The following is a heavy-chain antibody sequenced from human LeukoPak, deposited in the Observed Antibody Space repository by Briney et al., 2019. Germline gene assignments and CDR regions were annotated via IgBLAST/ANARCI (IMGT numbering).Heavy chain of an antibody. J-gene: IGHJ4*02. D-gene: IGHD4-23*01. CDR1: GGSFSGYY. CDR2: IYYSGST. V-gene: IGHV4-30-4*01. CDR3: ASHGGNSVFDY. Sequence: SETLSLTCAVYGGSFSGYYWSWIRQPPGKGLEWIGYIYYSGSTYYNPSLKSRVTISVDTSKNQFSLKLSSVTAADTAVYYCASHGGNSVFDYWGQGTLVTVSS.